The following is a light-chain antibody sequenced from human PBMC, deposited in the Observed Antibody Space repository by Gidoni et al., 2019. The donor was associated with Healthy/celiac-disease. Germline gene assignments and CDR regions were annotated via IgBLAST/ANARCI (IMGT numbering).Light chain of an antibody. V-gene: IGLV1-47*01. CDR3: AAWDDSLSGLV. J-gene: IGLJ2*01. CDR1: SSNIGSNY. CDR2: RNN. Sequence: QSVLTQPPSASGTPGQRVTISCSGSSSNIGSNYVYWYQQRPGTAPKLLIYRNNQRPSGVPDRFSGSKSGTSASLAISGLRSEDEADYYCAAWDDSLSGLVFGGGTKLTVL.